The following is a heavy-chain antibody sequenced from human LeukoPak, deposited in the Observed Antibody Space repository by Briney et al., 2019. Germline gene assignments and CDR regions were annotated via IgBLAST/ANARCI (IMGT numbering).Heavy chain of an antibody. Sequence: SQTLSLTCTVSGGSISSGSYYWSWIRQPAGKGLGWIGRIYTSGSTNYNPSLKSRVTISVDTSKNQFSLKLSSVTAADTAVYYCATDGGNSYYYYYMDVWGKGTTVTVSS. J-gene: IGHJ6*03. CDR2: IYTSGST. CDR3: ATDGGNSYYYYYMDV. D-gene: IGHD4-23*01. CDR1: GGSISSGSYY. V-gene: IGHV4-61*02.